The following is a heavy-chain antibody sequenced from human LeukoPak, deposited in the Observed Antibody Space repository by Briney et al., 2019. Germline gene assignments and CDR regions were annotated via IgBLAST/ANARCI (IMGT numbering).Heavy chain of an antibody. CDR3: ARDRELSSSWYELSVVGFDY. V-gene: IGHV1-46*01. CDR2: INPSGGST. CDR1: GYTFTSYY. J-gene: IGHJ4*02. D-gene: IGHD6-13*01. Sequence: ASVKVSCKASGYTFTSYYMHWVRQAPGQGLEWMGIINPSGGSTSYAQKFQGRVTMTRDMSTSTVYMELSSLRSEDTAVYYCARDRELSSSWYELSVVGFDYWGQGTLVTVSS.